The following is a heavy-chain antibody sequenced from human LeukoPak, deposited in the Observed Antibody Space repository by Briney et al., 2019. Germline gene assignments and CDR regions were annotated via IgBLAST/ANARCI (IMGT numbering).Heavy chain of an antibody. D-gene: IGHD6-13*01. V-gene: IGHV4-4*09. J-gene: IGHJ5*02. CDR3: ARRYSSSWYNWFDP. Sequence: SETLSLTCTVSGGSISSYYWSWIRQPPGKGLEWIGYIYTSGSTNYNPSLESRVTISVDTSKNQFSLKLSSVTAADTAVYYCARRYSSSWYNWFDPWGQGTLVTVSS. CDR1: GGSISSYY. CDR2: IYTSGST.